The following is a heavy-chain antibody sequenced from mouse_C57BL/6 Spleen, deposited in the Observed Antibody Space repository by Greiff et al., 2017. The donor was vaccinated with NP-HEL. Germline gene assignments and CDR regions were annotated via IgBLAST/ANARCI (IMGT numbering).Heavy chain of an antibody. CDR1: GFTFSSYG. J-gene: IGHJ3*01. Sequence: VQLKQSGGDLVKPGGSLKLSCAASGFTFSSYGMSWVRQTPDKRLEWVATISSGGSYTYYPDSVKGRFTISRDNAKNTLYLQMSSLKSEDTAMYYCARPYGSSQAWFAYWGQGTLVTVSA. V-gene: IGHV5-6*01. CDR3: ARPYGSSQAWFAY. D-gene: IGHD1-1*01. CDR2: ISSGGSYT.